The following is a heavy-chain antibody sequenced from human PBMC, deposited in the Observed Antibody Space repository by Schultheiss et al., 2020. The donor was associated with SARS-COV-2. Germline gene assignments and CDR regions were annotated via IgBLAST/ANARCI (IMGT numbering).Heavy chain of an antibody. CDR3: ARLEGRVVIMRWDFDS. CDR1: GFTFSTYG. J-gene: IGHJ4*02. Sequence: GGSLRLSCAASGFTFSTYGMHWVRQAPGKGLEWVANIWYDGSNKYYADSVKGRFTISRDNSKNTLYLQMNSLRAEDTAIYYCARLEGRVVIMRWDFDSWGQGTLVTVSS. D-gene: IGHD3-3*01. CDR2: IWYDGSNK. V-gene: IGHV3-33*01.